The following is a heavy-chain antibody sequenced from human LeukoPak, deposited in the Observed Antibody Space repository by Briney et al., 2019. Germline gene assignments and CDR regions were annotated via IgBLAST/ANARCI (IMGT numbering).Heavy chain of an antibody. D-gene: IGHD1-7*01. CDR3: TRVELRPYYYGMDV. V-gene: IGHV3-49*04. CDR1: GFTFGDYA. CDR2: IRSKAYGGTT. Sequence: GRSLRLSCTASGFTFGDYAMSWVRQAPGKGLEWVGFIRSKAYGGTTEYAASVKGRFTISRDDSKSIAYLQMSSLKTEDTAVYYCTRVELRPYYYGMDVWGQGTTVTVSS. J-gene: IGHJ6*02.